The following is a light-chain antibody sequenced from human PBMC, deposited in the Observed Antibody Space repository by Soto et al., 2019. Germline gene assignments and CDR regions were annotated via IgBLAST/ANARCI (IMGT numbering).Light chain of an antibody. J-gene: IGLJ1*01. V-gene: IGLV3-21*02. Sequence: SYELTQPPSVSVAPGQTARIAWGGSNIRSKSVHWYQQRPGQAPVLVVYDDSDRPSGIPERISGSNSGNTATLTISRVEAGDEADYYCQVWDSSSDHYVFGTGTKVTVL. CDR2: DDS. CDR1: NIRSKS. CDR3: QVWDSSSDHYV.